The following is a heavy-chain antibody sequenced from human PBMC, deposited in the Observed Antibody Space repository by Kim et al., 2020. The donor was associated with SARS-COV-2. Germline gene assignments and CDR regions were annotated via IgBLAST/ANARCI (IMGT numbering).Heavy chain of an antibody. Sequence: SVKVSCKASGGTFSGYAISWVRQAPGQGLEWMGGIIPIFGTTNYAQKFQGRVTITADESTRTAYMELSSLRFEDTAVYYCARDLKYDPIDYGMDVWGHGTTVTVSS. J-gene: IGHJ6*02. D-gene: IGHD3-3*01. V-gene: IGHV1-69*13. CDR3: ARDLKYDPIDYGMDV. CDR2: IIPIFGTT. CDR1: GGTFSGYA.